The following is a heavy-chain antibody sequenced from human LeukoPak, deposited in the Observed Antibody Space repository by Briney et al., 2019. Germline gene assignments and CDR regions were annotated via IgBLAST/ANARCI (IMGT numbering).Heavy chain of an antibody. D-gene: IGHD6-19*01. V-gene: IGHV3-11*01. CDR2: ISSSGSTI. Sequence: GGSLRLSCAASGFTFSDYYMSWIRQAPGKGLEWVSYISSSGSTIYYADSVKDRFTISRDNSKDTLYLQMSSLRAEDTALYYCARGQWLVTSSFDSWGQGTLVAVSS. CDR3: ARGQWLVTSSFDS. CDR1: GFTFSDYY. J-gene: IGHJ4*02.